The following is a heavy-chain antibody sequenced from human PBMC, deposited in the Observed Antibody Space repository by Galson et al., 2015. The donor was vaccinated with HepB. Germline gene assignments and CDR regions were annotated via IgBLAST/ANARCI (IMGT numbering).Heavy chain of an antibody. CDR2: INPNSGGT. J-gene: IGHJ6*02. V-gene: IGHV1-2*06. CDR3: AGRPEGGSSSSYYYGMDV. Sequence: SVKVSCKASGYTFTGYYMHWVRQAPGQGLEWMGRINPNSGGTNYAQKFQGRVTMTRDTSISTAYMELSRLRSDDTAVYYCAGRPEGGSSSSYYYGMDVWGQGTTVTVSS. CDR1: GYTFTGYY. D-gene: IGHD1-14*01.